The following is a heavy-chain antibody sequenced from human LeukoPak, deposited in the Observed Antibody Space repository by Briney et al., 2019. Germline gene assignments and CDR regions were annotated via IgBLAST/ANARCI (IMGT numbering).Heavy chain of an antibody. J-gene: IGHJ5*02. V-gene: IGHV1-8*01. CDR1: GYTVTSYD. D-gene: IGHD4-17*01. CDR3: ERYSPTVTGLP. CDR2: VNPNSGKT. Sequence: GASVTVSCTASGYTVTSYDIYWGRQATGQGLGWMGWVNPNSGKTGYAQKFQGRVTMTRNTSISTAYMELSSLPSEDTAVYYCERYSPTVTGLPWGQGTLVTVSS.